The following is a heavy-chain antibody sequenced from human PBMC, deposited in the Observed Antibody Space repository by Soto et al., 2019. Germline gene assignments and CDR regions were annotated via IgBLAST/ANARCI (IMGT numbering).Heavy chain of an antibody. CDR2: INHRGTT. D-gene: IGHD3-22*01. CDR1: GGSLSGYS. V-gene: IGHV4-34*01. Sequence: NPSETLSLTCAVYGGSLSGYSWSWIRQPPGKGLEWIAKINHRGTTTYNPSLKSRVTISVNMSKNQFSLKLSSVTAADTAVYYCARDYHDRSTYPFDSWGQGTLVTVSS. CDR3: ARDYHDRSTYPFDS. J-gene: IGHJ5*01.